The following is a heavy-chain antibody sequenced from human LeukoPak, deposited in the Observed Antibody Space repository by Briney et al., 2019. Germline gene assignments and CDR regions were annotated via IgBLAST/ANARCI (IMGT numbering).Heavy chain of an antibody. V-gene: IGHV4-59*01. CDR2: IYYSGST. CDR3: ARGRRMVYADYYYYYGMDV. Sequence: PSETLSLTCTVSGGSISSYYWSWIRQPPGKGLEWIGYIYYSGSTNYNPSLKSRVTMSVDTSKNQFSLKLSSVTAADTAVYYCARGRRMVYADYYYYYGMDVWGQGTTVTVSS. CDR1: GGSISSYY. J-gene: IGHJ6*02. D-gene: IGHD2-8*01.